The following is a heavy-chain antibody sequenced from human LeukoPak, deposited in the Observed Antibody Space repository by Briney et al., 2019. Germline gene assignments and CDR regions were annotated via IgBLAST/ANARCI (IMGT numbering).Heavy chain of an antibody. D-gene: IGHD4-17*01. Sequence: SETLSLTCTVSGASISIYYWTWIRQPPGKGLEWIGYIHYSGSTNYNPSLKSRVTISVDTSKNQFSLKLSSVTAADTAVYYCARLKYGDYPFDPWGQGTLVTVSS. CDR3: ARLKYGDYPFDP. CDR2: IHYSGST. CDR1: GASISIYY. V-gene: IGHV4-59*08. J-gene: IGHJ5*02.